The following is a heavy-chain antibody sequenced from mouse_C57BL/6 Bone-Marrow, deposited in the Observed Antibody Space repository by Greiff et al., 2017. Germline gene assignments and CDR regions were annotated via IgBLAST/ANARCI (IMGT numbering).Heavy chain of an antibody. CDR2: IHPSDSDT. D-gene: IGHD2-4*01. V-gene: IGHV1-74*01. CDR3: AIGYDYDEGFAD. CDR1: GYTFTSYW. J-gene: IGHJ3*01. Sequence: VQLQQPGAELVKPGASVKVSCKASGYTFTSYWMHWVQQRPGQGLEWIGRIHPSDSDTNYNQKFKGKATLTVDKSTSTAYMQLSSLKAEDSAVYDGAIGYDYDEGFADWGQGTLVTVSA.